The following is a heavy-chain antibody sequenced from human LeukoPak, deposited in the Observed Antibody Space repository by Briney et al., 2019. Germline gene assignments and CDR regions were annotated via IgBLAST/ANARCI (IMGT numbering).Heavy chain of an antibody. CDR1: GGSISSGSYY. CDR3: ARDFGYSSSRLPLDV. V-gene: IGHV4-61*02. J-gene: IGHJ6*04. CDR2: IYTSGST. Sequence: SETLSLTRTVSGGSISSGSYYWSWIRQPAGKGLEWIGRIYTSGSTNYNPSLKSRVTMSVDTSKSQFSLKLSSVTAADTAVYYCARDFGYSSSRLPLDVWGKGTTVTVSS. D-gene: IGHD6-13*01.